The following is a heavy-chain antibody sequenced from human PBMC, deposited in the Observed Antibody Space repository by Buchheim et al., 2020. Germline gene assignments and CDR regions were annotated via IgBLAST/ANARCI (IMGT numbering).Heavy chain of an antibody. J-gene: IGHJ6*02. D-gene: IGHD2-21*02. CDR3: AKSPSGVTAGYFYGIDV. CDR2: ITGTGHST. Sequence: EVQLLESGGGLVQPGGSLRLSCVASGFTFSNYAMTWVRQAPGKGLEWVSSITGTGHSTFFADSVKGRVNISRDTSKNTLFLQMNTLRAEDTAVYYCAKSPSGVTAGYFYGIDVWGQGTT. V-gene: IGHV3-23*01. CDR1: GFTFSNYA.